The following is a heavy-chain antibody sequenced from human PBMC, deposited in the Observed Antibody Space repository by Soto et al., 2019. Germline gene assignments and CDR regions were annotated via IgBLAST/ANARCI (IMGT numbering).Heavy chain of an antibody. J-gene: IGHJ4*02. CDR3: ARLALVTRIFDY. D-gene: IGHD2-21*02. CDR1: GGSISSGGYS. Sequence: QLQLQESGSGLVKPSQTLSLTCAVSGGSISSGGYSWSWIRQPPGKGLEWIGYVYHSGNPYCNPSLKGRVTISLDRSKNQFSLELGSVTAADTAVYYCARLALVTRIFDYWGQGTLVTVSS. V-gene: IGHV4-30-2*01. CDR2: VYHSGNP.